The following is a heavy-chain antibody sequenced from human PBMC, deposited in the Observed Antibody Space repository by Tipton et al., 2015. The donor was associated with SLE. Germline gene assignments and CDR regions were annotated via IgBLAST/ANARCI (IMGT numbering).Heavy chain of an antibody. D-gene: IGHD6-13*01. V-gene: IGHV4-34*01. J-gene: IGHJ5*02. CDR2: INHSGST. CDR3: ARGGRYSSNWFDP. CDR1: GGSFSGYY. Sequence: LRLSCAVYGGSFSGYYWSWIRQPPGKGLEWIGEINHSGSTNYNPSLKSRVTISVDTSKNQFSLKLSSVTAADTAVYYCARGGRYSSNWFDPWGQGTLVTVSS.